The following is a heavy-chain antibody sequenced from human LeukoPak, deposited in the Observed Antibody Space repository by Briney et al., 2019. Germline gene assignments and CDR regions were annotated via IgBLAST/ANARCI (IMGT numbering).Heavy chain of an antibody. V-gene: IGHV3-7*01. D-gene: IGHD4-23*01. J-gene: IGHJ4*02. CDR2: IKRDGSAI. CDR3: ATSADSPGNS. CDR1: GFTFSGYW. Sequence: GGSPRLSCAASGFTFSGYWMSWVRQAPGKGLEWVANIKRDGSAIYYVDSVKGRFTISRDDAKNSLYLQMTSLTAEDTGVYYCATSADSPGNSWGQGTLITVSS.